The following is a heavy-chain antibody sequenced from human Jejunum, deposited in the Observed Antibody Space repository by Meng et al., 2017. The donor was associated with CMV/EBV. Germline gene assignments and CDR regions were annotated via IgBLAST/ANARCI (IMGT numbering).Heavy chain of an antibody. D-gene: IGHD2-2*01. CDR2: IYYNGST. Sequence: GAYYWSWIRQQPGKGLEWIGYIYYNGSTYYNPSLKSRVTISVDTSENQFSLKLSSVTAADTAVYYCARVMRMSGYCSSTSCPKRFDPWGQGTLVTVSS. J-gene: IGHJ5*02. V-gene: IGHV4-31*02. CDR1: GAYY. CDR3: ARVMRMSGYCSSTSCPKRFDP.